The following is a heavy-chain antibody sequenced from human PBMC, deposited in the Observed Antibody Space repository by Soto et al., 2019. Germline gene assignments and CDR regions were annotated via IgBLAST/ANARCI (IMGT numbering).Heavy chain of an antibody. V-gene: IGHV4-30-4*01. J-gene: IGHJ4*02. D-gene: IGHD3-10*01. CDR1: GGSISSGDNY. CDR3: ARRNYGSGSYYY. Sequence: QVQLQESGPGLVKPSQTLSLTCTVSGGSISSGDNYWSWIRQPPGKGLEWIGYIYHNGHTYYNPSLKSRVTMSVDTSTNQFSLKLSAVTAADTAVYYCARRNYGSGSYYYWGQGTLVTFSS. CDR2: IYHNGHT.